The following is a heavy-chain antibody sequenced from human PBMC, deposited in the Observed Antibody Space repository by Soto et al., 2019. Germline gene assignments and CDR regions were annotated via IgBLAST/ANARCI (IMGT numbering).Heavy chain of an antibody. D-gene: IGHD4-17*01. CDR2: ISSNSDTI. CDR3: AKDMKWGGMTTIHYFDS. V-gene: IGHV3-9*02. Sequence: GGSLRLSCVASGFTADDYAMHWVRQAPGKGLEWVSGISSNSDTIDYADSVKGRFTISRDNAKNSLFLQMNSLRPEDTALYYCAKDMKWGGMTTIHYFDSWGQGTRVTVAS. CDR1: GFTADDYA. J-gene: IGHJ4*02.